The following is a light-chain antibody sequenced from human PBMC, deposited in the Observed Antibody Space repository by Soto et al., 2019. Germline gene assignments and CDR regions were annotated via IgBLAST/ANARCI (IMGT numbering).Light chain of an antibody. J-gene: IGKJ5*01. Sequence: IPRNLSAASRAASVGYSVTITCGASQRISSYLNWYQQKPRNAPPVLIYAASSLQSGVPSRFSGIGSGTDFTLTISSLQTADFATYYCQQSYNSPTITFGQGTRLEI. CDR2: AAS. CDR1: QRISSY. V-gene: IGKV1-39*01. CDR3: QQSYNSPTIT.